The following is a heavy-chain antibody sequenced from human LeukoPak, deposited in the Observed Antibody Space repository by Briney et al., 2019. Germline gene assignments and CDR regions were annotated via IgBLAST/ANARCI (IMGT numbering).Heavy chain of an antibody. D-gene: IGHD2-15*01. CDR3: ARGDYEIRMVANDFDY. J-gene: IGHJ4*02. Sequence: NPGGSLRLSCAASGFTFSTYTMNWVRQAPGKGLEWVSSISSRGSYIYSADSVKGRFTISRDNAKNSLYLQMNSLRAEDTAVYYCARGDYEIRMVANDFDYWGQGTQVTVSS. V-gene: IGHV3-21*01. CDR1: GFTFSTYT. CDR2: ISSRGSYI.